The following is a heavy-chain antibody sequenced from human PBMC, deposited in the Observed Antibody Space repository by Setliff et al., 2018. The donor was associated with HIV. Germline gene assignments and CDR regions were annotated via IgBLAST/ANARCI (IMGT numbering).Heavy chain of an antibody. CDR3: ARSDSYCAGDCYGVDGVDAFDI. D-gene: IGHD2-21*02. J-gene: IGHJ3*02. CDR1: GGSISSHS. Sequence: PSETLSLTCTVSGGSISSHSWSWIRQPPEKGLEWIGYFFYSGNTNYNPSLKSRVTISVDTSENQFSLKLSSATAADTALYYCARSDSYCAGDCYGVDGVDAFDIWGQGTMVTVSS. CDR2: FFYSGNT. V-gene: IGHV4-59*11.